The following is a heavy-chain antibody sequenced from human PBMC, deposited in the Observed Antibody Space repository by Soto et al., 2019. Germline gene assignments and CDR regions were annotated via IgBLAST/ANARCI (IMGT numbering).Heavy chain of an antibody. Sequence: EVQLLESGGGLIQPGGSLRLSCAASGFSFSSYVMAWVRQAPGKGLEWVSAMSGSGGSTYYPDSVKGRFTISRDNSENTLFLQMNSLRADDSAVYYCAKASGSSWPYYFDSWGQGTLVTVSS. CDR3: AKASGSSWPYYFDS. CDR2: MSGSGGST. CDR1: GFSFSSYV. D-gene: IGHD6-13*01. V-gene: IGHV3-23*01. J-gene: IGHJ4*02.